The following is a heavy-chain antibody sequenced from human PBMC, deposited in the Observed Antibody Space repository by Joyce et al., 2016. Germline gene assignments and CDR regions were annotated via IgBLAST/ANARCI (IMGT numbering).Heavy chain of an antibody. CDR1: GFTFRNYA. Sequence: QVQLVESGGGVVQPGGSLRLACAASGFTFRNYAIHWVRQAPGKGLEWVAVISYDGTNNDYTDSVKGRFTISRDNSKNTVSVQVTSLRTEDTAVYYCARGEHTTSPLDYWGQGTLVTVSS. CDR3: ARGEHTTSPLDY. CDR2: ISYDGTNN. J-gene: IGHJ4*02. D-gene: IGHD1-14*01. V-gene: IGHV3-30-3*01.